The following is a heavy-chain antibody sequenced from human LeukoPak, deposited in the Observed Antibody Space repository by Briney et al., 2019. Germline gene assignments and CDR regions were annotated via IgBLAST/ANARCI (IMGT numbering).Heavy chain of an antibody. J-gene: IGHJ5*02. Sequence: GGPLRLSCAASGFTFSSYSMNWVRQAPGKGLEWVSSISGSSSYIYYADSVKGRFTISRDNAKNSLYLQMNSLRAEDTAVYYCARDFVVVPAATKWFDPWCQGTLVTVSS. D-gene: IGHD2-2*01. CDR2: ISGSSSYI. CDR3: ARDFVVVPAATKWFDP. V-gene: IGHV3-21*01. CDR1: GFTFSSYS.